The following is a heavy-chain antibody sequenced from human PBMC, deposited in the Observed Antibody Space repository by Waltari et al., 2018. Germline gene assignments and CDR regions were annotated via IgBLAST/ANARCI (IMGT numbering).Heavy chain of an antibody. CDR2: ISSSSSYI. J-gene: IGHJ4*02. CDR1: GFTFSSYS. D-gene: IGHD4-17*01. CDR3: ARVGDYGPLRGSIDY. V-gene: IGHV3-21*01. Sequence: EVQLVESGGGLVKPGGSLRLSCAASGFTFSSYSMNWVRQAPGKGLEWVSSISSSSSYINYADSVKGRFTISRDNAKNSLYLQMNSLRAEDTAVYYCARVGDYGPLRGSIDYWGQGTLVTVSS.